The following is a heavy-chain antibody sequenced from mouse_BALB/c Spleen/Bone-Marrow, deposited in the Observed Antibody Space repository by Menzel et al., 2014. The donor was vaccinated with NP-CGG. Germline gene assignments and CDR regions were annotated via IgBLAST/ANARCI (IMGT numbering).Heavy chain of an antibody. CDR3: ARSHYYGLYYAMDY. J-gene: IGHJ4*01. Sequence: LVESGAELMKPGASVKISCKTTGYTFSSYWIEWVKQRPGHGLEWIGEILPGSGTTNYNEKFKGKATFTADTSSNTAYMQLSSLTSEDSAVYYCARSHYYGLYYAMDYWGQGTSVTVSS. V-gene: IGHV1-9*01. D-gene: IGHD1-1*01. CDR1: GYTFSSYW. CDR2: ILPGSGTT.